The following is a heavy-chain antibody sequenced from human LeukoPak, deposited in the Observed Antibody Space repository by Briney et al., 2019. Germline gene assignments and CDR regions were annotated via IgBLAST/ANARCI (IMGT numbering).Heavy chain of an antibody. Sequence: PGRSLRLSCAASGFTFDDYAMHWVRQAPGKGLEWVSGISWNSGSIGYADSVKGRFTISRDNAKNSLYLQMNSLRAEDTALDYCAATWYPSDYWGQGTLVTVSS. CDR3: AATWYPSDY. D-gene: IGHD6-13*01. J-gene: IGHJ4*02. V-gene: IGHV3-9*01. CDR1: GFTFDDYA. CDR2: ISWNSGSI.